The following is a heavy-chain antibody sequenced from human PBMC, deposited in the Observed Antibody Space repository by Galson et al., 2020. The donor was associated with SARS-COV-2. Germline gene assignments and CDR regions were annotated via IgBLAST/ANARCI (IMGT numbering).Heavy chain of an antibody. J-gene: IGHJ4*02. CDR3: AKTNSGSYKYYFDY. V-gene: IGHV3-30-3*02. CDR1: GFTFSSYA. CDR2: ISYDGSNK. D-gene: IGHD1-26*01. Sequence: LSLTCAASGFTFSSYAMHWVRQAPGKGLEWVAVISYDGSNKYYADSVKGRFTISRDNSKNTLYLQMNSLRAEDTAVYYCAKTNSGSYKYYFDYWGQGTLVTVSS.